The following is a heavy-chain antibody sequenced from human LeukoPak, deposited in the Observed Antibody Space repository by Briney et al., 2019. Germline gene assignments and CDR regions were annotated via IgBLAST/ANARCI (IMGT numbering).Heavy chain of an antibody. V-gene: IGHV4-38-2*01. J-gene: IGHJ5*02. CDR3: ARGDLPAGWFDP. Sequence: SETLSLTCAVSGYSISSGYYWGWIRQPPGKGLEWIGSIYHSGSTHYNPSLKSRVTISVDTSKNQFSLKLTSMTAADTAVYYCARGDLPAGWFDPWSQGTLVTVSS. D-gene: IGHD5/OR15-5a*01. CDR1: GYSISSGYY. CDR2: IYHSGST.